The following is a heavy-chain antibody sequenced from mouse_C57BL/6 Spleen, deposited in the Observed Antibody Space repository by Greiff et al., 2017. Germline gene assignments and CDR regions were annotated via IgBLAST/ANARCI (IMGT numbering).Heavy chain of an antibody. J-gene: IGHJ3*01. Sequence: VQLQQSGPELVKPGDSVKISCKASGYSFTGYFMNWVMQSPGKSLEWIGRINPYNGDTFYNQKFKGKATLTVDKSSSTAHMELRSLTSEDSAVYYCARISMDGYYPWFAYRGQGTLVTVSA. CDR2: INPYNGDT. V-gene: IGHV1-20*01. D-gene: IGHD2-3*01. CDR3: ARISMDGYYPWFAY. CDR1: GYSFTGYF.